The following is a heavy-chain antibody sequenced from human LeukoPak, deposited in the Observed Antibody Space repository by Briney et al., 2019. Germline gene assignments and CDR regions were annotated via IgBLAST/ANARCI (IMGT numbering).Heavy chain of an antibody. V-gene: IGHV4-34*01. Sequence: PSETLSLTCAVYGGSFSGYYWSWIRQPPGKGLEWIGEINHSGSTNYNPSLKSRVTISVDTSKNQFSLKLSSVTAADTAVYYCARLKLYESWGDYYYYYMDVWGKGTTVTVSS. CDR2: INHSGST. D-gene: IGHD3-10*01. J-gene: IGHJ6*03. CDR1: GGSFSGYY. CDR3: ARLKLYESWGDYYYYYMDV.